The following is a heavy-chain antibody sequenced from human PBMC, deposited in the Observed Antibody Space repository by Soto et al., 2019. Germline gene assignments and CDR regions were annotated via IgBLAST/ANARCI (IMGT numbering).Heavy chain of an antibody. CDR3: ARHYGYYSHYMDV. Sequence: SETLSLTCTVSGDSISNNNFYWGWIRQPPGKGLEWIGSIYYSGSTYYNPSLKSRVTISVDTSNNQLSLKLSSVTAADTAVYYCARHYGYYSHYMDVWTKGTTVTVSS. V-gene: IGHV4-39*01. J-gene: IGHJ6*03. CDR2: IYYSGST. D-gene: IGHD3-10*01. CDR1: GDSISNNNFY.